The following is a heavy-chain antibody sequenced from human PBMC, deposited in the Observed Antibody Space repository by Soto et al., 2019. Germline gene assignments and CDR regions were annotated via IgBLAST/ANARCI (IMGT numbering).Heavy chain of an antibody. CDR1: GFTFSSYA. J-gene: IGHJ4*02. D-gene: IGHD5-12*01. V-gene: IGHV3-30-3*01. Sequence: GGSLRLSCAASGFTFSSYAMHWVRQAPGKGLEWVAVISYDGSNKYYADSVKGRFTISRDNSKNTLYLQMNSLRAEDTAVYYCARELFGYSGYDRVGEFDYWGQGTLVTVSS. CDR3: ARELFGYSGYDRVGEFDY. CDR2: ISYDGSNK.